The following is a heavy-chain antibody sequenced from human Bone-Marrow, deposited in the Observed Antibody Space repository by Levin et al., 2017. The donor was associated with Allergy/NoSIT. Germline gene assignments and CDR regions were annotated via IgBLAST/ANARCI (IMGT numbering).Heavy chain of an antibody. J-gene: IGHJ5*02. V-gene: IGHV4-61*02. CDR2: MFAGGAA. CDR1: GDSINNTNHY. CDR3: ARDETFNSWHTGWCDP. Sequence: LRLSCTVSGDSINNTNHYWSWIRQPAGKGLEWIGRMFAGGAATYNRSLRSRVTISIDTSKNQFSLKLTSVTAADTAVYYCARDETFNSWHTGWCDPWGQGTLVTVSS. D-gene: IGHD6-13*01.